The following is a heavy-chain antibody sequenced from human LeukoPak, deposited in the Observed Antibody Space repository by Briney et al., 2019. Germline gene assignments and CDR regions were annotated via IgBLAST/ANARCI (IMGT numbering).Heavy chain of an antibody. V-gene: IGHV3-7*01. CDR3: ARDHPDYYDSSGYYYVLGAFDI. CDR2: IKQDGSEK. D-gene: IGHD3-22*01. Sequence: GGSLRLSCAASGFTFSSYGMHWVRQAPGKGLEWVANIKQDGSEKYYVDSVKGRFTISRDNAKNSLYLQMNSLRAEDTAVYYCARDHPDYYDSSGYYYVLGAFDIWGQGTMVTVSS. CDR1: GFTFSSYG. J-gene: IGHJ3*02.